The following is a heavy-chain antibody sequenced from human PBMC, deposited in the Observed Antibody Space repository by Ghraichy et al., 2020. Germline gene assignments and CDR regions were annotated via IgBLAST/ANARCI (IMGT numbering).Heavy chain of an antibody. J-gene: IGHJ3*01. CDR1: GGSFSGYY. V-gene: IGHV4-34*01. D-gene: IGHD1-26*01. CDR3: ARAYSGSYGDAFDF. Sequence: SETLSLTCAVYGGSFSGYYWSWIRQPPGKGLEWIGEINHSGSTNYNPSLKSRVTISVDTSKNPFSLKLSSVTAADTAVYYCARAYSGSYGDAFDFWGQGTMVTVSS. CDR2: INHSGST.